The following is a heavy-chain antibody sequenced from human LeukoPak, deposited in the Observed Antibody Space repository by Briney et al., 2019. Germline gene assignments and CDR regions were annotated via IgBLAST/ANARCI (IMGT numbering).Heavy chain of an antibody. J-gene: IGHJ4*02. Sequence: GGSLRLSCAASGFTFSSYGMHWVRQAPGKGLEWVAFIRYDGNNKYYADSVKGRFTISRDNSKNTLYLQMNSLRAEDTAVYYCAKDPGYYYDSSGYYHLDYWGQGTLVTVSS. V-gene: IGHV3-30*02. D-gene: IGHD3-22*01. CDR2: IRYDGNNK. CDR1: GFTFSSYG. CDR3: AKDPGYYYDSSGYYHLDY.